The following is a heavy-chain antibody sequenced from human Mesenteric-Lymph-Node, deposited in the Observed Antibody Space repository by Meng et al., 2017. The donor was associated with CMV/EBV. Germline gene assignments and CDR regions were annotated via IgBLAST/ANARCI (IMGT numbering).Heavy chain of an antibody. Sequence: CVGFGLWFTHYAMGWVRQAPGKGLEWGSGISGGGSSTYYADSVKGRFTISRDNYKNTLYLQINSLRAEDTALYYCATSRSSGPRPGYWGQGILVTVSS. J-gene: IGHJ4*02. CDR3: ATSRSSGPRPGY. V-gene: IGHV3-23*01. CDR2: ISGGGSST. CDR1: GLWFTHYA. D-gene: IGHD3-22*01.